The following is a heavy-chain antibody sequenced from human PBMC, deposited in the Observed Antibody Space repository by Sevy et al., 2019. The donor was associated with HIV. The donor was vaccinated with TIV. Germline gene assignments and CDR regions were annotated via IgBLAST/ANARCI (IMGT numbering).Heavy chain of an antibody. J-gene: IGHJ4*02. D-gene: IGHD6-19*01. CDR2: ISGSGDCT. CDR1: GFTFSSYA. Sequence: GGSLRLSCTASGFTFSSYAMSWVRQAPGKGLEWVSVISGSGDCTYYADSVKGRFTISRDNSKNTLYLQMNSLRAEDTAVYYCAEGGTAVAGKGRPHSDYWGQGTLVTVSS. V-gene: IGHV3-23*01. CDR3: AEGGTAVAGKGRPHSDY.